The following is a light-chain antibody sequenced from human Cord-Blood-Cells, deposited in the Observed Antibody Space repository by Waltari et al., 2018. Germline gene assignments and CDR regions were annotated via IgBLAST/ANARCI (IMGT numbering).Light chain of an antibody. CDR3: SSYTSSSTLV. CDR1: GSDVGGYNY. Sequence: QFALTQPASVSGSPGQSITISCPGTGSDVGGYNYVSWYQQHAGKAPKHMIYDDSNRPSGVSNRFSGSKSGNTASLTISGLQADDEADYYCSSYTSSSTLVFGGGTKLTVL. J-gene: IGLJ3*02. CDR2: DDS. V-gene: IGLV2-14*03.